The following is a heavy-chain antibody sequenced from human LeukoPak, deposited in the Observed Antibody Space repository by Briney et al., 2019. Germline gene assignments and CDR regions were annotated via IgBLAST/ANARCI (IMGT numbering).Heavy chain of an antibody. CDR3: ARGKEKGDGYSYFDY. V-gene: IGHV4-61*01. CDR2: IYYSGST. D-gene: IGHD5-24*01. J-gene: IGHJ4*02. CDR1: GGSVSRGSYY. Sequence: ASETLSLTCTVSGGSVSRGSYYWSWIRQPPGKGLEWIGYIYYSGSTNYNPSLKSRVTISVDTSKNQFSLKLSSVTAADTAVYYCARGKEKGDGYSYFDYWGQGTLVTVSS.